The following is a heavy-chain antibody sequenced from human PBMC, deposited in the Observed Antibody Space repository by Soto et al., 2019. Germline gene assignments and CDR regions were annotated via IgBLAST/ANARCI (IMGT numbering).Heavy chain of an antibody. CDR2: ISYDGSNQ. D-gene: IGHD6-6*01. CDR3: AKAARAAFDY. V-gene: IGHV3-30*18. CDR1: GFTFNIYG. J-gene: IGHJ4*02. Sequence: GGSLRLSCAASGFTFNIYGMHWVRQTPDKGLEWVALISYDGSNQYYADSVKGRFTISRDNSKNTLYLQMNSLRAEDTAVYYCAKAARAAFDYWGQGTLVTVSS.